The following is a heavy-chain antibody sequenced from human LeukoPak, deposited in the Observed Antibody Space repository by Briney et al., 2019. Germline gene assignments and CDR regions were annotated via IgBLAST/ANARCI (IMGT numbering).Heavy chain of an antibody. J-gene: IGHJ5*02. CDR2: IKENGSMV. CDR3: ARVVTLFDP. Sequence: PGGSLRLSCAASGFTFSNAWMSWVRQAPGKGLEWVAHIKENGSMVSYVDSVKGRFTISRDNAKNSVYLQMNSLRVKDTAVYFCARVVTLFDPGGQGTLVTVSS. CDR1: GFTFSNAW. V-gene: IGHV3-7*04.